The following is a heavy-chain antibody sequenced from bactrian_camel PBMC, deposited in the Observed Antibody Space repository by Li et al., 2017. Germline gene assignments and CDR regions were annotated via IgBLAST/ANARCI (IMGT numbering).Heavy chain of an antibody. CDR1: AYKYSSYC. CDR2: MYTHARTT. Sequence: HVQLVESGGESVQAGVSLRLSCSVSAYKYSSYCLGWFRQAPGKEREAVAAMYTHARTTFIGDSVKGRFAVSLDDAKNTLSLQMNSLKPEDTAMYYCTADLSVDCYSGSWSLDSRSIETGYWGQGTQVTV. D-gene: IGHD3*01. V-gene: IGHV3S6*01. J-gene: IGHJ6*01. CDR3: TADLSVDCYSGSWSLDSRSIETGY.